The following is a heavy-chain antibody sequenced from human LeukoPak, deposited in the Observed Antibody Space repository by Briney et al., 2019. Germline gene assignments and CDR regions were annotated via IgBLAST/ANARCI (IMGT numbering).Heavy chain of an antibody. CDR1: GFTFSSYA. CDR2: ISYDGSNK. CDR3: ARDYCSGGSCHNWFDP. Sequence: GGSLRLSCAASGFTFSSYAMHWVRQAPGKGLEWVAVISYDGSNKYYADSVKGRFTISRDNSKNTLYLQMNSLRAEDTAVYYCARDYCSGGSCHNWFDPWGQGTLVTVSS. V-gene: IGHV3-30*04. J-gene: IGHJ5*02. D-gene: IGHD2-15*01.